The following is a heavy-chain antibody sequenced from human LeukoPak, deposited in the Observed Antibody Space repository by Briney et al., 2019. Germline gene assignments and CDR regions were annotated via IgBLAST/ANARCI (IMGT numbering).Heavy chain of an antibody. D-gene: IGHD3-22*01. CDR2: INPSGGST. V-gene: IGHV1-46*01. J-gene: IGHJ4*02. CDR1: GNTFSRYY. CDR3: ATWYYSDSSDYYLADY. Sequence: ASVKVSCEASGNTFSRYYMRWVRQAPGQGLEWMGIINPSGGSTSYAQKFHGRVTMARNMSTSTVYMELSSLRSDDAAVYYGATWYYSDSSDYYLADYWGKGTTVTVSS.